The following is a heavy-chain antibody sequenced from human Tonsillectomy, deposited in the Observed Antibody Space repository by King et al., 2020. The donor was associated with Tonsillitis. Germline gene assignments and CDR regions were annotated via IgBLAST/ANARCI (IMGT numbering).Heavy chain of an antibody. V-gene: IGHV1-69*09. CDR3: ASNYYGSGSHQYVDY. CDR2: IIPILGIA. CDR1: GGTFSSYA. D-gene: IGHD3-10*01. Sequence: QLVQSGAEVKKPGSSVKVSCKASGGTFSSYAISWVRQAPGQGLEWMGRIIPILGIANYAQKFQGRVTITADKSTSTAYMELSSLRSEDTAVYYCASNYYGSGSHQYVDYWGQGTLVTVSS. J-gene: IGHJ4*02.